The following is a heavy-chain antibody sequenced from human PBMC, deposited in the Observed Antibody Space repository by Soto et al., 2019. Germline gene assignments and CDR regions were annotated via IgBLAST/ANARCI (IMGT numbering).Heavy chain of an antibody. CDR1: GFTFSSYG. CDR2: IWYDGSNK. CDR3: AGEKSSSYGMDV. V-gene: IGHV3-33*01. J-gene: IGHJ6*02. D-gene: IGHD6-13*01. Sequence: QVQLVESGGGVVQPGRSLRLSCAASGFTFSSYGMHWVRQAPGKGLEWVAVIWYDGSNKYYADSVKGRFTISRDNSKNTLYLQMNSLRAEDTAVYYCAGEKSSSYGMDVWGQGTTVTVSS.